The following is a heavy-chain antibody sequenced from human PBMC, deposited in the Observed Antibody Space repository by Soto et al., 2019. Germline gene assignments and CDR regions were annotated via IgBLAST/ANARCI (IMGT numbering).Heavy chain of an antibody. CDR1: GGTFSSYT. V-gene: IGHV1-69*13. D-gene: IGHD5-18*01. CDR3: AREALLRSPRYNYFDY. Sequence: SVKVSCKASGGTFSSYTINWVRQGPGQGPEWMGGIIPMSGTADYAQKFQGRVTITADESTSTAYMELSSLRSEDTAVYYCAREALLRSPRYNYFDYWGQGTLVTVSS. J-gene: IGHJ4*02. CDR2: IIPMSGTA.